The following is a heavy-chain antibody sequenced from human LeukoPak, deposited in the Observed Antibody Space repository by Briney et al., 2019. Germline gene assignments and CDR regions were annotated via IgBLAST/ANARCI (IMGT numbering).Heavy chain of an antibody. CDR1: GFTFSSFA. Sequence: AGGSLRLSCAASGFTFSSFAMSWVRQAPGKGLEWVSAISGSGGSTYYADSVKGRFTISRDNSKNTLYLQMNSLRAEDTAVYYCAKDRSRLGYGDYLHLDPWGQGTLVTVSS. CDR2: ISGSGGST. V-gene: IGHV3-23*01. J-gene: IGHJ5*02. CDR3: AKDRSRLGYGDYLHLDP. D-gene: IGHD4-17*01.